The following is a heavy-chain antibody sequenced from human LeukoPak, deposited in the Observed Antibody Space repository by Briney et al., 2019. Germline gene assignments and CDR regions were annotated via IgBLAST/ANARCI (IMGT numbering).Heavy chain of an antibody. Sequence: PSETLSLTCTVSGGSISSYYWSWIRQPPGKRLEWIGYIYYSGSTNYNPSLKSRATISVDASKNQFSLKLSSVTAADTAVYYCASLITMVRGVPVDYWGQGTLVTVSS. CDR2: IYYSGST. V-gene: IGHV4-59*08. J-gene: IGHJ4*02. CDR3: ASLITMVRGVPVDY. CDR1: GGSISSYY. D-gene: IGHD3-10*01.